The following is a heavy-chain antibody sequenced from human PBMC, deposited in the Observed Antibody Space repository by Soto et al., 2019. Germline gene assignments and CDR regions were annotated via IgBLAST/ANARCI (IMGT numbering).Heavy chain of an antibody. Sequence: QVQLVESGGGLVKPGGSLRLSCAASGFTFSDYYMSWIRQAPGKGLEWVSYISTGGTTIYYADSVKGRFIISRDNAKNAQYLQMNRLRDEETAVYYCARDLAPRENDYFDYWGQGTPVNLSS. J-gene: IGHJ4*02. CDR1: GFTFSDYY. V-gene: IGHV3-11*01. CDR3: ARDLAPRENDYFDY. CDR2: ISTGGTTI.